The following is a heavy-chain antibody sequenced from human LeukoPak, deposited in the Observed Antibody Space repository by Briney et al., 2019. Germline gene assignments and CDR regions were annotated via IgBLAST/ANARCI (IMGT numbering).Heavy chain of an antibody. Sequence: GGSLRLSCAASGFTFSSYAMSWVRQAPGKGLEWVSGISVSRGSTYYGDPVKGRFTISRDNSKNTLFLLMTSLRAEDTAVYCCAKIPRMTAEYYYFDSWGQGTLVTVSS. CDR3: AKIPRMTAEYYYFDS. V-gene: IGHV3-23*01. J-gene: IGHJ4*02. D-gene: IGHD2/OR15-2a*01. CDR2: ISVSRGST. CDR1: GFTFSSYA.